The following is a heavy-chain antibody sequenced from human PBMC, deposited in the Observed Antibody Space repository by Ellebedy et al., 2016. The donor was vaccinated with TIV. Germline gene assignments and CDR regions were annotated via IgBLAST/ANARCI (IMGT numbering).Heavy chain of an antibody. CDR2: FDPEDGET. J-gene: IGHJ1*01. CDR1: GYTLTELS. D-gene: IGHD2-15*01. V-gene: IGHV1-24*01. Sequence: ASVKVSXXVSGYTLTELSMHWVRQAPGKGLEWMGGFDPEDGETIYAQKFQGRVTMTEDTSTDTAYMELSSLRSEDTAVYYCATGTRGVVVAASDWGQGTLITVSS. CDR3: ATGTRGVVVAASD.